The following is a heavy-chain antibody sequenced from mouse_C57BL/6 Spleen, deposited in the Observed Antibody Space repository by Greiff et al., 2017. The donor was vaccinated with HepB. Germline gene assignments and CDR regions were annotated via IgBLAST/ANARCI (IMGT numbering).Heavy chain of an antibody. J-gene: IGHJ1*03. V-gene: IGHV1-76*01. Sequence: QVQLQQSGAELVRPGASVKLSCKASGYTFTDYYINWVKQRPGQGLEWIARIYPGSGNTYYNEKFKGKATLTAEKSSSTAYMQLSSLTSEDSAVYFCARCRVTTDWYFDVWGTGTTVTVSS. D-gene: IGHD1-1*01. CDR3: ARCRVTTDWYFDV. CDR1: GYTFTDYY. CDR2: IYPGSGNT.